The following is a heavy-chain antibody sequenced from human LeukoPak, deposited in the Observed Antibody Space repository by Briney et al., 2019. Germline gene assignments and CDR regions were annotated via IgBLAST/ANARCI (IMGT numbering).Heavy chain of an antibody. CDR1: GFTFNSAW. V-gene: IGHV3-15*01. CDR3: TWSGLKIES. Sequence: GGSLRLSCAASGFTFNSAWMSWVRQAPGKGLEWVAQIKTETDGGTTDYAAPVKGRFTISRDGSKNMVFLQMNSLKTDDTALYYCTWSGLKIESWGQGTLVTVPS. CDR2: IKTETDGGTT. D-gene: IGHD3-3*01. J-gene: IGHJ4*02.